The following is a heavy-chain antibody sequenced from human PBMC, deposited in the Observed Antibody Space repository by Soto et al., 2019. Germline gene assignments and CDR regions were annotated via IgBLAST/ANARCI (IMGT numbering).Heavy chain of an antibody. CDR3: ANDSDYIWGSYSDIDY. Sequence: EVQLVESGGGLVQPGRSLRLSCAASRFTFDDYAMHWVRQAPGKGLEWVSGVSWNSGSIDYADSVKVRFTISRDNAKNSLYLQTNTLRAEDTALYYSANDSDYIWGSYSDIDYWGQGTLVIVSS. V-gene: IGHV3-9*01. D-gene: IGHD3-16*01. CDR2: VSWNSGSI. CDR1: RFTFDDYA. J-gene: IGHJ4*02.